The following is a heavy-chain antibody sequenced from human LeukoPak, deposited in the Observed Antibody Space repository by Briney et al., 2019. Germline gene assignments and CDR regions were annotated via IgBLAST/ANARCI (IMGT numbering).Heavy chain of an antibody. J-gene: IGHJ5*02. Sequence: ASVKVSCKASGYTFSGYFMHWLRQAPGQGLEWLGYVNPNNGGTNYAQKFQDRVTMTRDTSMSTAYMELRSLRSDDTAVYYCARGDEPAAVFEAYLDPWGQGTLVTVSS. D-gene: IGHD2-15*01. CDR1: GYTFSGYF. CDR2: VNPNNGGT. V-gene: IGHV1-2*02. CDR3: ARGDEPAAVFEAYLDP.